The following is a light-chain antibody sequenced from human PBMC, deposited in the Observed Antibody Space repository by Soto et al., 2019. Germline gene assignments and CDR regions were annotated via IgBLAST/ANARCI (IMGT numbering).Light chain of an antibody. CDR3: QQYDNLIT. J-gene: IGKJ5*01. Sequence: DIQMTQSPSSLSASVGDRVTITCQASQDISNYLNWYQQKPGKAPKLLIYDASNLETGVPSRFSGSGSGTHFTFTICSLQPEDSATYYCQQYDNLITFGQGTRLQIK. V-gene: IGKV1-33*01. CDR2: DAS. CDR1: QDISNY.